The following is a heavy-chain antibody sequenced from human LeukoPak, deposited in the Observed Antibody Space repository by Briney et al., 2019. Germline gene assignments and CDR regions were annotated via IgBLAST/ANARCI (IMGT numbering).Heavy chain of an antibody. CDR2: FDPEDGET. CDR1: GYTLTELS. V-gene: IGHV1-24*01. J-gene: IGHJ5*02. CDR3: ATVGRLYCSSTSCYRPAPFDP. D-gene: IGHD2-2*01. Sequence: ASVKVSCKVSGYTLTELSMHWVRQAPGKGLEWMGGFDPEDGETIYAQKFQGRVTMTEDTSTDTAYMKLSSLRSEDTAVYYCATVGRLYCSSTSCYRPAPFDPWGQGTLVTVSS.